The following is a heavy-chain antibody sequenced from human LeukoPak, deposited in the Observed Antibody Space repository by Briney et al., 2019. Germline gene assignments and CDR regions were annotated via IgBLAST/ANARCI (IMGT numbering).Heavy chain of an antibody. CDR2: ISAYNGNT. V-gene: IGHV1-18*01. D-gene: IGHD6-13*01. Sequence: ASVKVSCKASGYTFTSYGISWVRQAPGQGLEWMGWISAYNGNTNYAQKLQGRVTTTTDTSTSTAYMELRSLRSDDTAVYYCAGNEAAAGSFDYWGQGTLVTVSS. J-gene: IGHJ4*02. CDR1: GYTFTSYG. CDR3: AGNEAAAGSFDY.